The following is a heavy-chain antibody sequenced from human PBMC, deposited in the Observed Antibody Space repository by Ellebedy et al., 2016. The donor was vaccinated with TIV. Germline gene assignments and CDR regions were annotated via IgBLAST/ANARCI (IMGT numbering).Heavy chain of an antibody. D-gene: IGHD4-11*01. J-gene: IGHJ4*02. CDR1: GFTFSSYA. CDR2: ISGSGGST. V-gene: IGHV3-23*01. CDR3: AKVTLQRHYYFDY. Sequence: GESLKISCAASGFTFSSYAMSWVRQAPGKGLEWVSAISGSGGSTYYADSVKGRFTISRDNSKNTLYLQMNSLRAEDTAVYYCAKVTLQRHYYFDYWGQGTLVTVSS.